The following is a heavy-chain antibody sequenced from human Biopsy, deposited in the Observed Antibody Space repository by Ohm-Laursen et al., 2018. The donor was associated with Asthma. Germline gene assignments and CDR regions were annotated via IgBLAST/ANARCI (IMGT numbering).Heavy chain of an antibody. D-gene: IGHD5-12*01. Sequence: SLRLSCAASGFAFDSYAMHWVRQAPGKGPEWVAVISYDGNHKFYEDSVKGRFTISRDNSKNTLYLQMNSLRTEDTAVYYCAKRRGYSGHDNDYWGQGTLVIVSS. CDR1: GFAFDSYA. V-gene: IGHV3-30*18. J-gene: IGHJ4*02. CDR3: AKRRGYSGHDNDY. CDR2: ISYDGNHK.